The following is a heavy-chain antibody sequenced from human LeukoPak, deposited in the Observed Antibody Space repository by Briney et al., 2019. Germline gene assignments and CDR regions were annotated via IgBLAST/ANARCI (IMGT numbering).Heavy chain of an antibody. CDR1: GYTFTSYG. D-gene: IGHD2-2*01. CDR3: ARKLYCSSTSCTDFDY. CDR2: ISAYNGNT. V-gene: IGHV1-18*01. Sequence: ASVKVSCKASGYTFTSYGISWVRQAPGQGLEWMGWISAYNGNTKYAQKLQGRVTMTTDTSTSTAYMELRSLRSDDTAVYYCARKLYCSSTSCTDFDYWGQGTLVTVSS. J-gene: IGHJ4*02.